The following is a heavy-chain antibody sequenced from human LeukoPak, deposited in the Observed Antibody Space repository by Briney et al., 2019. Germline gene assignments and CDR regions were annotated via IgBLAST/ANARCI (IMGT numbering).Heavy chain of an antibody. CDR3: ARDGPAQMVDFDY. CDR2: IYPNNGAT. Sequence: ASVKVSCKASGYTFSGTGWYLYWLRQAPGQGLECMGWIYPNNGATGYAQKFQGRVAMTRDTSISTAYMELSRLRPDDTAVYYCARDGPAQMVDFDYWGQGTPVTVSS. V-gene: IGHV1-2*02. CDR1: GYTFSGTGWY. D-gene: IGHD3-10*01. J-gene: IGHJ4*02.